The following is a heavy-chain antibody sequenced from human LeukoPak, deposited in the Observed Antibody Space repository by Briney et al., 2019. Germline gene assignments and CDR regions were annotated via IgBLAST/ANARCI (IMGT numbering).Heavy chain of an antibody. CDR3: ARAHGSGSYSSPYYFDY. CDR2: MNPNSGNT. V-gene: IGHV1-8*01. J-gene: IGHJ4*02. D-gene: IGHD3-10*01. Sequence: ASVKVSCKASGYTFTSYDINWVRQATGQGLEWMGWMNPNSGNTGYAQKFQGRVTMTRNTSISTAYMELSSLRSEDTAVYYCARAHGSGSYSSPYYFDYWGQGTVVTVSS. CDR1: GYTFTSYD.